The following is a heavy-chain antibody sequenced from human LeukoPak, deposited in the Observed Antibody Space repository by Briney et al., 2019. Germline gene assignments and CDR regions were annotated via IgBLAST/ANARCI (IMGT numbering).Heavy chain of an antibody. V-gene: IGHV4-59*12. J-gene: IGHJ4*02. Sequence: SETLSLTCAVYGGSFSGYYWSWIRQPPGKGLEWIGYIYYSGSTNYNPSLKSRVTISVDTSKNQFSPKLSSVTAADTAVYYCARGRFSSSWYRACFDYWGQGTLVTVSS. CDR1: GGSFSGYY. D-gene: IGHD6-13*01. CDR2: IYYSGST. CDR3: ARGRFSSSWYRACFDY.